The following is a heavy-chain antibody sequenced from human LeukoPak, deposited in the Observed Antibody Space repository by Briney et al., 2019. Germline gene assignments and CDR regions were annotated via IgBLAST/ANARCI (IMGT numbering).Heavy chain of an antibody. CDR2: VFSGGTT. CDR1: AFTVSSNY. D-gene: IGHD5-24*01. Sequence: GGSLRLSCAASAFTVSSNYMSWVRQAPGKGLEWVSVVFSGGTTYYADSVKGRFTISRDNSKNTLYLQINSLRADDTAVYYCARSRDGYKRFDSWGQGTLVTVSS. CDR3: ARSRDGYKRFDS. V-gene: IGHV3-53*01. J-gene: IGHJ4*02.